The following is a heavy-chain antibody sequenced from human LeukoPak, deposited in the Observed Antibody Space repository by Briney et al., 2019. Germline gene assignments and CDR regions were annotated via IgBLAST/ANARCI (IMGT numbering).Heavy chain of an antibody. CDR2: INHSGST. D-gene: IGHD6-13*01. J-gene: IGHJ6*02. CDR3: ARASPYSSPDSYYYYYGMDV. V-gene: IGHV4-34*01. Sequence: SETLSLTCAVYGGSFSGYYWSWIRQPPGKGPEWIGEINHSGSTNYNPSLKSRVTISVDTSKNQFSLKLSSVTAADTAVYYCARASPYSSPDSYYYYYGMDVWGQGTTVTVSS. CDR1: GGSFSGYY.